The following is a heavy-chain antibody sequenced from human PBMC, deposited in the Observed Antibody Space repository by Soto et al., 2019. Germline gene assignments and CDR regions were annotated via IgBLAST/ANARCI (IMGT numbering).Heavy chain of an antibody. CDR3: VRGGSNYAS. Sequence: EVQLVESGGGLVQPGGSLRLSCTASGFTFSDSWMTWVRQAPGKGLEWVARIKPDESEKKDADSVKGLFSISRDNAKNAMYLQIDSLRGEDTAVYYCVRGGSNYASWGQGTLVTVSS. J-gene: IGHJ5*02. D-gene: IGHD4-4*01. CDR2: IKPDESEK. CDR1: GFTFSDSW. V-gene: IGHV3-7*01.